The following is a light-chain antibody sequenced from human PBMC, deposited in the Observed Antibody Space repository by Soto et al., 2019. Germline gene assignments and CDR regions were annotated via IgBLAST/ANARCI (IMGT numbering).Light chain of an antibody. CDR2: SNN. Sequence: QSVLTQPPSASGTPGQRVTSCCSGSSSNIGSNTVNWYQRLPGTAPKLLIYSNNQRPSGVPDRFSGSKSGTSASLAISGLQSEDEADYYCAAWDDSLNGHVFGTGTKVTVL. CDR3: AAWDDSLNGHV. CDR1: SSNIGSNT. V-gene: IGLV1-44*01. J-gene: IGLJ1*01.